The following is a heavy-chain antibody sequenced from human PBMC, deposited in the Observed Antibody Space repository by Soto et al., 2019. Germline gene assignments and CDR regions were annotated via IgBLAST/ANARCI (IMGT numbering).Heavy chain of an antibody. CDR1: GDTFTSYY. CDR2: INPNGGST. J-gene: IGHJ6*02. V-gene: IGHV1-46*01. CDR3: ARRSRDGDTPFLNMDV. Sequence: QVRLVQSGAEVKAPGASVKVSCKAPGDTFTSYYMHWVRQAPGHGLEWMGVINPNGGSTRFAQKFQGRVTMTRDTSTSTVYMELRGLTSEDTAVYYCARRSRDGDTPFLNMDVWGQGTTVTVSS. D-gene: IGHD2-15*01.